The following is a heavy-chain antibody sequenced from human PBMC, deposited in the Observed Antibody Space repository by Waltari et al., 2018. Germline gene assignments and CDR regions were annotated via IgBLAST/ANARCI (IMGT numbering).Heavy chain of an antibody. J-gene: IGHJ5*02. D-gene: IGHD2-21*01. CDR1: GGSFSGYY. CDR2: INHSGST. CDR3: ARDRKPPFYSRFDP. V-gene: IGHV4-34*01. Sequence: QVQLQQWGAGLLKPSETLSLTCAVYGGSFSGYYWSWIRQPPGKGLEWIGEINHSGSTNYNPSLKGRVTISVDTSKNQFSLKLSSVTAADTAVYYCARDRKPPFYSRFDPWGQGTLVTVSS.